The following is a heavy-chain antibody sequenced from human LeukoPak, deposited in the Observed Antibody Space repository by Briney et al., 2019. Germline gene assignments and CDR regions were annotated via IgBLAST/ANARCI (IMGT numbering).Heavy chain of an antibody. D-gene: IGHD3-16*02. J-gene: IGHJ6*03. Sequence: SETLSLTCTVSGGSISSYYWSWIRQPPGKGLEWIGYIYYSGSTNYNPSLKSRVTISVDTSKNQFSLKLSSVTAVDTAVYYCARGRGAYRYYYYYMDVWGKGTTVTVSS. CDR1: GGSISSYY. CDR2: IYYSGST. V-gene: IGHV4-59*01. CDR3: ARGRGAYRYYYYYMDV.